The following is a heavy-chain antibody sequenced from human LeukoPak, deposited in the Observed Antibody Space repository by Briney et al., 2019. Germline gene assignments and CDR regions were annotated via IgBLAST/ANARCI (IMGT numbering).Heavy chain of an antibody. CDR2: INHSGST. V-gene: IGHV4-39*07. D-gene: IGHD3-10*01. J-gene: IGHJ4*02. CDR3: ARRRMVRGEVDY. CDR1: GGSISSSIHY. Sequence: PSETLSLTCAVSGGSISSSIHYWAWIRQPPGTGLEWIGEINHSGSTNYNPSLKSRVTISVDTSKNQFSLKLSSVTAADTAVYYCARRRMVRGEVDYWGQGTLVTVSS.